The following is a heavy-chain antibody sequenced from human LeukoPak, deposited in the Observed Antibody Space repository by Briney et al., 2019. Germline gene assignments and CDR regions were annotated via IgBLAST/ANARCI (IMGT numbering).Heavy chain of an antibody. V-gene: IGHV3-9*01. CDR1: GFTFDDYA. CDR3: ARREGQFDY. CDR2: ISWNSGSI. J-gene: IGHJ4*02. Sequence: SGGSLGLSCAASGFTFDDYAMHWVRQAPGKGLEWVSGISWNSGSIGYGNSVKGRFTISRDNAKNSLYLQMNSLRAEDTAVYYCARREGQFDYWGQGTPVTVSS.